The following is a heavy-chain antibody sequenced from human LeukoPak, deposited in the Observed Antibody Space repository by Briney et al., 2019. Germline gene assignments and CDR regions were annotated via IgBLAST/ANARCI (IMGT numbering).Heavy chain of an antibody. CDR2: IWYDGSKK. V-gene: IGHV3-33*01. Sequence: GGSLRLSCAASGFTFSSYGMHSVCQAPGKGLGWVSVIWYDGSKKYYADSVKGRFPISRENSKNTLYLNMKRLRAEDTAVYYCALGDFRGEGTLVTVSS. J-gene: IGHJ4*02. CDR3: ALGDF. CDR1: GFTFSSYG.